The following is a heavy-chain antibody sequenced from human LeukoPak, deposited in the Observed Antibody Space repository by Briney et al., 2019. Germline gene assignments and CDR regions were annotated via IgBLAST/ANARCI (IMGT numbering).Heavy chain of an antibody. J-gene: IGHJ4*02. CDR2: IIPIFGTA. CDR1: GGTFSSYA. Sequence: SVKVSCKASGGTFSSYAISWVRQAPGQGLEWMGGIIPIFGTANYAQKFQGRVTITTDESTSTAYMELSSLRSEDTAVYYCATKVWEYSSSSFDYWGQGTLVTVSS. V-gene: IGHV1-69*05. D-gene: IGHD6-13*01. CDR3: ATKVWEYSSSSFDY.